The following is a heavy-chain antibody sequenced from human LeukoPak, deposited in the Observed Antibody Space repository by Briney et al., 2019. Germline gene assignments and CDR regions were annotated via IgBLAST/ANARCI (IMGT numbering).Heavy chain of an antibody. CDR3: ARGLSYGGNSGKLGY. V-gene: IGHV4-34*01. J-gene: IGHJ4*02. D-gene: IGHD4-23*01. CDR2: INHSGSI. Sequence: SETLSLTCAVYGGSFSGYYWSWIRQPPGKGLEWIGEINHSGSINYNPSLKSRVTISVDTSKNQFSLKLSSVTAADTAVYYCARGLSYGGNSGKLGYWGQGTLVTVSS. CDR1: GGSFSGYY.